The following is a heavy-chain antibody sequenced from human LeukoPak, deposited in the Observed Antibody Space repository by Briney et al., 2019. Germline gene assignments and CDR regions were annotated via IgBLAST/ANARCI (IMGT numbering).Heavy chain of an antibody. CDR1: GFTFTSYW. CDR2: IKQDGSEK. D-gene: IGHD3-3*01. J-gene: IGHJ4*02. Sequence: GGSLRLSCAASGFTFTSYWMSWVRQAPGKGLEWVANIKQDGSEKYYVDSVKGRFTISRDNAKNSLYLQMNSLRAEDTAIYYCARDERLLSFLKWGQGTLVTVSS. V-gene: IGHV3-7*03. CDR3: ARDERLLSFLK.